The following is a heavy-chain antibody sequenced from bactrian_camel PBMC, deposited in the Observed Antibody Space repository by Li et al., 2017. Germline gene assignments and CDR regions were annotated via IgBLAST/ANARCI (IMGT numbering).Heavy chain of an antibody. CDR1: GFTFSTVA. CDR3: AFDRTYSSGAPYIAAY. CDR2: INSGGGST. Sequence: LVQPGGSLRLTCAASGFTFSTVAMTWVRQAPGKGLEWVSGINSGGGSTYYADSVKGRFTVSRDNAKNTVYLQMNSLKPEDTAMYYCAFDRTYSSGAPYIAAYWGQGTQVTVS. V-gene: IGHV3S40*01. J-gene: IGHJ4*01. D-gene: IGHD2*01.